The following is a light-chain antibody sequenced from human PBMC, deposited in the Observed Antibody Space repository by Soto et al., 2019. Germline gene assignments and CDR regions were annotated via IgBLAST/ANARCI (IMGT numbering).Light chain of an antibody. J-gene: IGKJ2*03. CDR3: QHAYVATYS. CDR2: GAS. CDR1: QSISTY. V-gene: IGKV1-39*01. Sequence: DIQMAQSPSSLSASVGDRVTITCRASQSISTYLNWYQKKTGKDPSVLIFGASTLQGGVPSRFTGSVSETDFTLTIRSLHTEDCATYYCQHAYVATYSFGQETKVDIK.